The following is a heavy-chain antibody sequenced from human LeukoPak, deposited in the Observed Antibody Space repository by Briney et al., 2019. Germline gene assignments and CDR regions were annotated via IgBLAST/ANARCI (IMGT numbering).Heavy chain of an antibody. CDR1: GGSINSSTYS. CDR2: IYCSGST. D-gene: IGHD5-24*01. V-gene: IGHV4-39*07. Sequence: PSETLSLTCTVSGGSINSSTYSWGWIRQPPGKGLEWISSIYCSGSTYNNPSLKSRVTISIDTSKNQFSLKLSSVTAADTAVYYCARQRWLQLGYFDYWGQGTLVTVSS. CDR3: ARQRWLQLGYFDY. J-gene: IGHJ4*02.